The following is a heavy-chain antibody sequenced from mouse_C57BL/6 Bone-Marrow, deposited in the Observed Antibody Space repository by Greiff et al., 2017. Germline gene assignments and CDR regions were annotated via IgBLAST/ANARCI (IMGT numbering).Heavy chain of an antibody. D-gene: IGHD1-1*01. V-gene: IGHV5-4*01. Sequence: EVKVVESGGGLVKPGGSLKLSCAASGFTFSTYAMSWVRQTPGKSLEWVATFTDCGSYTYYPDNVKGRFTISRDNAKSNLYLRMSPLTSEDTSMYYCARDQDYGSAYWYFDVWGTGPTVTVSS. J-gene: IGHJ1*03. CDR2: FTDCGSYT. CDR1: GFTFSTYA. CDR3: ARDQDYGSAYWYFDV.